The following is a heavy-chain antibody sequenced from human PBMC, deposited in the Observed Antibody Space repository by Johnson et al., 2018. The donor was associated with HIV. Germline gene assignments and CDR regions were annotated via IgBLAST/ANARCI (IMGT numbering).Heavy chain of an antibody. D-gene: IGHD3-16*02. Sequence: QVQLVESGGGVVQPGKSLRLFCAASGFTFSSYAMHWVRQAPGKGLEWVAVISYDGSNKYYADSVKGSFTISRDDSKNTLFLQMSSLKTDDTAVYYCTTAIVIDAFDIWGQGTMVTVSS. CDR2: ISYDGSNK. V-gene: IGHV3-30-3*01. CDR3: TTAIVIDAFDI. J-gene: IGHJ3*02. CDR1: GFTFSSYA.